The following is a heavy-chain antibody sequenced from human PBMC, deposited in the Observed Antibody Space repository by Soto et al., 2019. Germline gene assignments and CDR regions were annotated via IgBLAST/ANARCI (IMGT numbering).Heavy chain of an antibody. D-gene: IGHD3-16*01. V-gene: IGHV3-15*05. CDR3: TTDEGE. CDR2: IKSKTDGGTT. J-gene: IGHJ4*02. CDR1: GFSFSNGW. Sequence: EVHLVESGGGLVKPGGSLRLSRAASGFSFSNGWMSWVRQAPGKGLEWVARIKSKTDGGTTDYAAPVKGRFTISRDDSRNTLYLQMNSLKIEDTAVYYCTTDEGEWGQGTLVTVSS.